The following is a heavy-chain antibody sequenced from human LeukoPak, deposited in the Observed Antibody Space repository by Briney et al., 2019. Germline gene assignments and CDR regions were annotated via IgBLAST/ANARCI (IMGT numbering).Heavy chain of an antibody. CDR3: AKLVGATVNYYYYYMDV. CDR1: GFTFSSYA. J-gene: IGHJ6*03. D-gene: IGHD1-26*01. Sequence: GGSLRLSCAASGFTFSSYAMSWVRQAPGKGLEWASAISGSGGSTYYADSVKGRFTISRDNSKNTLYLQMNSLRAEDTAVYYCAKLVGATVNYYYYYMDVWGKGTTVTVSS. CDR2: ISGSGGST. V-gene: IGHV3-23*01.